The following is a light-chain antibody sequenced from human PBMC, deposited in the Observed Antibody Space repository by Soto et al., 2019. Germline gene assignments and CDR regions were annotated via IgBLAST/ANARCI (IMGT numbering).Light chain of an antibody. J-gene: IGKJ2*01. V-gene: IGKV3-20*01. CDR3: QQYSSSPPEYT. CDR2: GAS. Sequence: EIELTQSPCTLSLSPGERATISCRASQSVSSSYLAWYQQKHGQATMLLIYGASIRATGIPDRFSGSGYGADFTLTLSRLEPEDFAVYYCQQYSSSPPEYTFGQGTKLEIK. CDR1: QSVSSSY.